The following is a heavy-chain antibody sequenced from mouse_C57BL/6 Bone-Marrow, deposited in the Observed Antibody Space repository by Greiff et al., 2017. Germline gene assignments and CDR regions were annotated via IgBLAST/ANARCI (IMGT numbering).Heavy chain of an antibody. J-gene: IGHJ3*01. Sequence: QVPLQQSGAELMKPGASVKISCKATGYTFSSYWIEWVKQRPGHGLEWIGEILPGSGSTNYNEKFKGKATFTADTSSNTAYMQLSSLTSEDSAVYYCARPYGRSSLAYWGQGTLVTVSA. D-gene: IGHD1-1*01. V-gene: IGHV1-9*01. CDR2: ILPGSGST. CDR3: ARPYGRSSLAY. CDR1: GYTFSSYW.